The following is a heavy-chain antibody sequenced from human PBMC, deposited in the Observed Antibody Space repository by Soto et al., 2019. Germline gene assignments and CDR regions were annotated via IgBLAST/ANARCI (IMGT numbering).Heavy chain of an antibody. CDR3: VRISVRPRPIRTAPGRWYFDL. CDR1: GFSFSDYY. D-gene: IGHD1-1*01. V-gene: IGHV3-11*01. Sequence: QVQLVESGGGLVKPGGSLRLSCAASGFSFSDYYMSWIRQAPGKGLEWISYISTSGSTLFYADSVKGRFTISRDNAGNSLHLQISTLRAEATPLYYCVRISVRPRPIRTAPGRWYFDLWGRGALATVSS. J-gene: IGHJ2*01. CDR2: ISTSGSTL.